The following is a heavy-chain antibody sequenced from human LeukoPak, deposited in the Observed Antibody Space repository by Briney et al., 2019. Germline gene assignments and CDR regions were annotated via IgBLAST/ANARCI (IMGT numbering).Heavy chain of an antibody. CDR1: GFSFDDYG. J-gene: IGHJ6*04. V-gene: IGHV3-48*03. CDR2: ISSSGSTI. CDR3: AELGITMIGGV. D-gene: IGHD3-10*02. Sequence: GGSLRLSCAASGFSFDDYGMNWVRQAPGKGLEWVSYISSSGSTIYYADSVKGRFTISRDNAKNSLYLQMNSLRAEDTAVYYCAELGITMIGGVWGKGTTVTISS.